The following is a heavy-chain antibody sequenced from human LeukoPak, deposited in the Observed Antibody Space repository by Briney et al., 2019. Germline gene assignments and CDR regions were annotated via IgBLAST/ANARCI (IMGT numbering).Heavy chain of an antibody. D-gene: IGHD6-19*01. V-gene: IGHV3-48*01. J-gene: IGHJ4*02. CDR3: AREGWYPY. CDR1: GFTFNIYE. CDR2: INTDSSSI. Sequence: GGSLRLSCAASGFTFNIYEMNWVRQAPGKGLEWISHINTDSSSIHYADSMKGRFTISRDNAKNSLYLQMNSLRAEDTAVYYCAREGWYPYWGQGTLVTVSS.